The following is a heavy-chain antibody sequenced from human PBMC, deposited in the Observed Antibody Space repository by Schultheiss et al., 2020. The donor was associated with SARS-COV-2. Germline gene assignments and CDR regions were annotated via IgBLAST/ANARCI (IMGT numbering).Heavy chain of an antibody. D-gene: IGHD5-18*01. J-gene: IGHJ4*02. CDR2: IYYSGIT. CDR1: GGSISSYY. CDR3: ARLRGKVSYGGYSYGTFDY. V-gene: IGHV4-59*08. Sequence: SQTLSLTCTVSGGSISSYYWSWIRQPPGKGLEWIGYIYYSGITYYTPSLKSRVTISVDTSKNQFSLKLSSVTAADTAVYYCARLRGKVSYGGYSYGTFDYWGQGTLVTVAS.